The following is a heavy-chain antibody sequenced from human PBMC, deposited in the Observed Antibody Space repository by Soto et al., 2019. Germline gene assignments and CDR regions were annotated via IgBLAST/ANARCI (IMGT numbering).Heavy chain of an antibody. V-gene: IGHV3-23*01. CDR3: AKGLDIVVVPAAMHFDY. CDR1: GFTFSSYA. CDR2: ISGSGGNT. Sequence: EVQLLESGGGLVQPGGSLRLSCAASGFTFSSYAMNWVRQAPGKGLEWVSAISGSGGNTYYADSVKGRFTISRDNSKNTLYLQMNSLRAEDTAVYYCAKGLDIVVVPAAMHFDYWGQGTLVTVSS. J-gene: IGHJ4*02. D-gene: IGHD2-2*03.